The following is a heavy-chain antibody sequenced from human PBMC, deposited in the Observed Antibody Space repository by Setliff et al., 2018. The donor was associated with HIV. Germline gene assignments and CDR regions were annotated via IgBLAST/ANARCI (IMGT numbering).Heavy chain of an antibody. CDR2: ISYSGST. CDR1: GDSISSSSYY. CDR3: ATNSDTSGYPPPPFDY. J-gene: IGHJ4*02. V-gene: IGHV4-39*01. Sequence: SETLSLTCSVSGDSISSSSYYWGWIRQPPGKGLEWIGSISYSGSTYYNPSLKSRVTISVDTSKNQFSLKLSSVTAADTAVYYCATNSDTSGYPPPPFDYWGQGTLVTVSS. D-gene: IGHD3-22*01.